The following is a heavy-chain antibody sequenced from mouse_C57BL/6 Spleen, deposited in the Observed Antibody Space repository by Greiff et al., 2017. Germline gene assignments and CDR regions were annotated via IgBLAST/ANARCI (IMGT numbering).Heavy chain of an antibody. D-gene: IGHD3-2*02. CDR1: GYTFTSYW. J-gene: IGHJ4*01. Sequence: VQLQQPGAELVMPGASVKLSCKASGYTFTSYWMHWVKQRPGQGLEWIREIDPSDSYTNYNQKFKGKSTLTVDKSSSTAYMQLSSLTSEDSAVYYGASAQAGNYAMDYWGQGTSVTVSS. V-gene: IGHV1-69*01. CDR2: IDPSDSYT. CDR3: ASAQAGNYAMDY.